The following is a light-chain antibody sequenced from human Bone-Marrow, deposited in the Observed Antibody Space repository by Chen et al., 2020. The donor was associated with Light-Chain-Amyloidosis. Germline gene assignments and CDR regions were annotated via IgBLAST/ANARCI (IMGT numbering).Light chain of an antibody. CDR2: DDS. CDR3: QVWDRSSDRPV. CDR1: NIGSTS. J-gene: IGLJ3*02. V-gene: IGLV3-21*02. Sequence: SYVLTQPSSASVAPGQTATISSGGNNIGSTSVHWYQQTPGQAPQLVVYDDSDRPYGIPGPLSGSNSGNTATLTISGVEAGDEADYYCQVWDRSSDRPVFGGGTKLTVL.